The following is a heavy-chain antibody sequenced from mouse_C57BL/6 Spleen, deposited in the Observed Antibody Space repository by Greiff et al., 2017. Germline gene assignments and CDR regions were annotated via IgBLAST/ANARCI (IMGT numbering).Heavy chain of an antibody. J-gene: IGHJ1*03. CDR3: ARFTTVVATRYFDV. V-gene: IGHV1-52*01. D-gene: IGHD1-1*01. CDR2: MDPSVSEP. CDR1: GSTFPSSW. Sequence: VQLQQPGAELVRPGSSVRLSCRASGSTFPSSWMLWVKQRPIQGLEWIGNMDPSVSEPPSNQKFKDKATLTVDKSSSTAYMQLSSLTSEDSAVYYCARFTTVVATRYFDVWGTGTTVTVSS.